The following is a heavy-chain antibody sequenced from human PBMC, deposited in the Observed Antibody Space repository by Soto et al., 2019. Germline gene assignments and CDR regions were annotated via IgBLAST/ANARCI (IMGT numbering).Heavy chain of an antibody. Sequence: EVQLVESGGGLVQPGGSLRLSCTASGFSFGNYWMIWVRQAPGKGLEWVANIKQEGGEKDYVDSVKGRFTVSRDNYKKSLYLQMNSLRAEDTAVYYCARAGGWFSFDYWGQGTLVTVSS. D-gene: IGHD6-19*01. CDR2: IKQEGGEK. CDR1: GFSFGNYW. J-gene: IGHJ4*02. V-gene: IGHV3-7*04. CDR3: ARAGGWFSFDY.